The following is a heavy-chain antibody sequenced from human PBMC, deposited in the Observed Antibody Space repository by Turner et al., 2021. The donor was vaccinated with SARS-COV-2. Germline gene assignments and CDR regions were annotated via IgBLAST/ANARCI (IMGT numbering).Heavy chain of an antibody. CDR1: GFTLSNYW. D-gene: IGHD6-19*01. J-gene: IGHJ4*02. CDR3: AGSGGWLLDL. CDR2: IRQDGSEK. Sequence: EVQLVETGGDLVQPGGSQRLSCAASGFTLSNYWMSWVRQAPGKGLEWVANIRQDGSEKEYVDSVKGRFTISRDNAKNSLYLQMNSLRVEDTAVYYCAGSGGWLLDLWGQGTLVTVSS. V-gene: IGHV3-7*03.